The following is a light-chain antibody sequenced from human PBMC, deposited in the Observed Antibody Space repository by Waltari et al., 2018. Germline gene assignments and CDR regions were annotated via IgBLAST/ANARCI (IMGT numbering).Light chain of an antibody. Sequence: QSALTQPPSTSATPGPRVTISCSGRRSTIGSHHVYWYQQLPGTAPKLFIYTNTQRPPGVPDRFSASKSGTSASLAISGLQLEDEADYYCASWDDSLSGWVFGGGTKVTVL. V-gene: IGLV1-47*01. J-gene: IGLJ3*02. CDR2: TNT. CDR3: ASWDDSLSGWV. CDR1: RSTIGSHH.